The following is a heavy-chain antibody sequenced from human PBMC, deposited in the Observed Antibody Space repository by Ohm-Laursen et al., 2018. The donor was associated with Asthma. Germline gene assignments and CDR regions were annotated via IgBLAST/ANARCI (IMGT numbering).Heavy chain of an antibody. J-gene: IGHJ4*02. CDR3: ARDVMEWYLPAFDF. CDR2: ITSYSSTT. D-gene: IGHD3-3*01. CDR1: GFTFSSYS. V-gene: IGHV3-48*01. Sequence: SLRLSCTAPGFTFSSYSMNWVRQAPGKGLEWVSYITSYSSTTYYADSVNGRFTVSRDDSKNTLYLQMNSLRPDDTAVYYCARDVMEWYLPAFDFWGQGTLVTVSS.